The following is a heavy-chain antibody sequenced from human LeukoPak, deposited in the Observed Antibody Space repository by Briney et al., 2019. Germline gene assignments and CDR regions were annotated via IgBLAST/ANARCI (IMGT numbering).Heavy chain of an antibody. Sequence: SETLPLTCAVYGGSFSGYYWSWIRQPPGKGLEWIGEINHSGSTNYNPSLKSRVTISVDTAKNQFSLKLSSVTAADTAVYYCARRATIFGVVIIVRAFDIWGQGTMVTVSS. CDR1: GGSFSGYY. J-gene: IGHJ3*02. CDR2: INHSGST. D-gene: IGHD3-3*01. CDR3: ARRATIFGVVIIVRAFDI. V-gene: IGHV4-34*01.